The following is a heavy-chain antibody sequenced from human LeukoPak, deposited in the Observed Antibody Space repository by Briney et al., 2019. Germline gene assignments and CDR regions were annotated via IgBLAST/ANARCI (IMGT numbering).Heavy chain of an antibody. CDR2: DYCGGNT. Sequence: PSETLSLTSTVSGFSVTTDSYCWGWIRQPPGKGLEWIGYDYCGGNTNYDPSLKRRVTISVDTSKNQFSLTLTSVTAADTAVYFCARDHFGSLDSWGQGILVTVSS. CDR3: ARDHFGSLDS. CDR1: GFSVTTDSYC. J-gene: IGHJ4*02. V-gene: IGHV4-61*01. D-gene: IGHD3-10*01.